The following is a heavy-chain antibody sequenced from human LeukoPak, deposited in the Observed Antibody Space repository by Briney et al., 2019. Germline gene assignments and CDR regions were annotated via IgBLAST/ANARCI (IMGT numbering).Heavy chain of an antibody. CDR2: IIPIFGTA. CDR3: ATPRDGPNPYYFDY. Sequence: SVKVSCKASGYTFTGYYMHWVRQAPGQGLEWMGGIIPIFGTANYAQKFQGRVTITADKSTSTAYMELSSLRSEDTAVYYCATPRDGPNPYYFDYWGQGTLVTVSS. CDR1: GYTFTGYY. J-gene: IGHJ4*02. D-gene: IGHD2-8*01. V-gene: IGHV1-69*06.